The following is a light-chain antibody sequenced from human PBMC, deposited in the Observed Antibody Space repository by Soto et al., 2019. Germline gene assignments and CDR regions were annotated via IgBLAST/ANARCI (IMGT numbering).Light chain of an antibody. Sequence: EIVMTQSRANLSVSPGERAIISCRASQSVSSNLAWYQQKRGQAPRLVIYGASTRATGIPARFSGSGSGTEFTLTISSLQSEDFAVYYCQQYNNCPTWTFGQGTKVEIK. CDR2: GAS. CDR3: QQYNNCPTWT. J-gene: IGKJ1*01. CDR1: QSVSSN. V-gene: IGKV3-15*01.